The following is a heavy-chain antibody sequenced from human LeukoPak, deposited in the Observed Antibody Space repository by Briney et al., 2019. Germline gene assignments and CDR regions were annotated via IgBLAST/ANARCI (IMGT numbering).Heavy chain of an antibody. CDR2: ISYSGT. CDR1: GGSISISDYY. CDR3: ARRTSSPVGAIDY. J-gene: IGHJ4*02. V-gene: IGHV4-39*01. D-gene: IGHD1-26*01. Sequence: PSETLSLTCIVSGGSISISDYYWGWIRQPPGKGLEWIGSISYSGTYYNPSLKSRLTISVDTPKNQFFLTLTSVAAADTAVYYCARRTSSPVGAIDYWGQGTLVTVSS.